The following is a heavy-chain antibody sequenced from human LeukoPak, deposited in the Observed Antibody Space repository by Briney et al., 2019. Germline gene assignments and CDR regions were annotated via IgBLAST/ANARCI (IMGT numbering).Heavy chain of an antibody. CDR2: ISANNGET. V-gene: IGHV1-18*04. CDR1: GYTFTNYG. Sequence: ASVKVSCEASGYTFTNYGISWVRQAPGQGLEWMSWISANNGETRYAQNFQGRVTMTTDTSTTTAYMELRSLRSDDTAVYYCARVPPSAHQVFSSDYWGQGTQVTVSS. CDR3: ARVPPSAHQVFSSDY. D-gene: IGHD1-14*01. J-gene: IGHJ4*02.